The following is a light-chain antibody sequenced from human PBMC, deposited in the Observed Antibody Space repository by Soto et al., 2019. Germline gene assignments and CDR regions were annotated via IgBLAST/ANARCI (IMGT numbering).Light chain of an antibody. CDR1: QSISSY. CDR2: AAS. CDR3: QQSYSTPYP. V-gene: IGKV1-39*01. Sequence: DIQMTQSPSSLSASVGDRVTITCRASQSISSYLNWYQQKPGKAPKLLIYAASSLQSGVPSRFSCSGSGTDFTLTISSLQPEDFATYYCQQSYSTPYPFGQGTKLEIK. J-gene: IGKJ2*01.